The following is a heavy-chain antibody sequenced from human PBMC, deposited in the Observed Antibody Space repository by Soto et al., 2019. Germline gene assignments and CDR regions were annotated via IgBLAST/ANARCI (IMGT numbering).Heavy chain of an antibody. D-gene: IGHD1-20*01. J-gene: IGHJ5*02. V-gene: IGHV4-30-2*01. CDR2: IYHRGST. CDR1: GVSIGSGDYS. Sequence: QLQLQESGSGLVKPSQTLSLTCTVSGVSIGSGDYSWSWIRQPPGQGLEWLGYIYHRGSTYYNPSLESRLTRSADRSKNQLSLSMRSVTAADTAMYYCVSSKYNMGGGRKWFDPWGQGILVIVSS. CDR3: VSSKYNMGGGRKWFDP.